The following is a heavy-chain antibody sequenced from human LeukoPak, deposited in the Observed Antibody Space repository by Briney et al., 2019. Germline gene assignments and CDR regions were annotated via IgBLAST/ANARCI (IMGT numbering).Heavy chain of an antibody. CDR3: AKDTSSGWLYGMDV. CDR2: VSYDGTNK. V-gene: IGHV3-30*18. J-gene: IGHJ6*02. D-gene: IGHD6-19*01. Sequence: GGPLTLPCAPSGYPHQLCGKQWPRDARGEGGVWVAVVSYDGTNKYYADSVKGRFTISRDNSKNTLYLQMSSLRAEDTAVYYGAKDTSSGWLYGMDVWGQGTTVTVSS. CDR1: GYPHQLCG.